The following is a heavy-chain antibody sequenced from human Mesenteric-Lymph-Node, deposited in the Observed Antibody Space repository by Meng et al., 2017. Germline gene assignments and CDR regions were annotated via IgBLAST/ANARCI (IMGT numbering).Heavy chain of an antibody. D-gene: IGHD3-3*01. V-gene: IGHV3-7*01. Sequence: GSLRLSCVASGFTFSSDWMTWVRQAPGKGLEWVANIKADGSEKVYVDSVKGRFTIPRDNADNSLYLQMNSLRVEDTAVYYCARDPYSFGSVAYYGAFDIWGRGTMVTVSS. CDR3: ARDPYSFGSVAYYGAFDI. CDR1: GFTFSSDW. CDR2: IKADGSEK. J-gene: IGHJ3*02.